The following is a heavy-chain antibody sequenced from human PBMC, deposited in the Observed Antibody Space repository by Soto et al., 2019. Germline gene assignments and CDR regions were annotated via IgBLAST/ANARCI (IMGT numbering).Heavy chain of an antibody. CDR1: GFSFSSYG. V-gene: IGHV3-23*01. D-gene: IGHD4-17*01. CDR2: ISGGGDST. Sequence: EEQLLESGGGLVQPGGSLRLSCAASGFSFSSYGMSWVRQAPGKGLEWVSGISGGGDSTYYADSVKGRFTISRDKSKNTLYLQMNSLRAEDTAVYYCARGQDDYGDSDVWFDPWGQGTLSASPQ. J-gene: IGHJ5*02. CDR3: ARGQDDYGDSDVWFDP.